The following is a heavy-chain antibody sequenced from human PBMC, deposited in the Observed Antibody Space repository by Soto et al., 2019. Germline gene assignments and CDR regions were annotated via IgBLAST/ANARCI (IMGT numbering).Heavy chain of an antibody. CDR2: INPNSGGT. D-gene: IGHD3-3*01. V-gene: IGHV1-2*04. CDR1: GYTFTGYY. Sequence: ASVKVSCKASGYTFTGYYMHWVRQAPGQGLEWMGWINPNSGGTNYAQKFQGWVTMTRDTSISTAYMELSRLRSDDTAVYYCARGLKPAYYDFWSGYYTGMGYYGMDVWGQGTTVTVSS. CDR3: ARGLKPAYYDFWSGYYTGMGYYGMDV. J-gene: IGHJ6*02.